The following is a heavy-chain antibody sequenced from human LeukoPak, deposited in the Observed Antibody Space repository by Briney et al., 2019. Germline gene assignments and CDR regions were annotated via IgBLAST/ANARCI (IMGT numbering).Heavy chain of an antibody. CDR3: ARRDIVVVVSASDY. V-gene: IGHV3-30*03. D-gene: IGHD2-15*01. CDR1: GGSISSSS. CDR2: ISYDGSYK. J-gene: IGHJ4*02. Sequence: LSLTCTVSGGSISSSSYYWGWIRQPPGKGLEWVAVISYDGSYKDYADSVKGRFTISRDNSKNTVYLQMNSLRVDDMAVYYCARRDIVVVVSASDYWGQGTLVTVSS.